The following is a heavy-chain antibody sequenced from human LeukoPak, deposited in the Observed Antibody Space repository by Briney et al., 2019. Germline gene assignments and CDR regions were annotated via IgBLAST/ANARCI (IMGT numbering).Heavy chain of an antibody. CDR3: AKDDCTNGVCYIDY. V-gene: IGHV3-9*03. J-gene: IGHJ4*02. D-gene: IGHD2-8*01. CDR1: GFTFDDYA. CDR2: ISWNSGSI. Sequence: GGSLRLSCAASGFTFDDYAMHWVRQAPGKGPEWVSGISWNSGSIGYADSVKGRFTISRDNAKNSLYLQMNSLRAEDMAFYYCAKDDCTNGVCYIDYWGQGTLVTVSS.